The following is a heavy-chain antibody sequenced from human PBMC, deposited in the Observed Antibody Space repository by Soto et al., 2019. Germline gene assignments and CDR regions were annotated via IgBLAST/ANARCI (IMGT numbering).Heavy chain of an antibody. D-gene: IGHD6-19*01. CDR2: ISGSGGST. CDR1: GFTFSSYA. V-gene: IGHV3-23*01. Sequence: PGGSLRLSCAASGFTFSSYAMSWVRQAPGKGLEWVSAISGSGGSTYYADSVKGRFTISRDNSKNTLYLQMNSLRAEDTAVYYCATQRSITVAGIFRWFDPWGQGTLVTVSS. CDR3: ATQRSITVAGIFRWFDP. J-gene: IGHJ5*02.